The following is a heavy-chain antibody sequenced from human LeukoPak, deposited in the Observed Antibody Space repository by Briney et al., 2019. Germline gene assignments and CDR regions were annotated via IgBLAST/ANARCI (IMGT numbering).Heavy chain of an antibody. D-gene: IGHD3-22*01. J-gene: IGHJ4*02. V-gene: IGHV3-23*01. CDR2: ISGSGGST. Sequence: GGSLRLSCAASGFTFSSYAMSWVRQAPGKGLEWVSAISGSGGSTYYADSVKGRFTISRDNSKNTLYLQMNSLRAEDTAVYYCAGRAVAYYYDSSGYAPTDYWGQGTLVTVSS. CDR1: GFTFSSYA. CDR3: AGRAVAYYYDSSGYAPTDY.